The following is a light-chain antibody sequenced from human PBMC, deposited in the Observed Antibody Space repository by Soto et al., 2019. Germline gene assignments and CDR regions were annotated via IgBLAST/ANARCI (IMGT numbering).Light chain of an antibody. CDR2: ETT. Sequence: QAVVTQETSLTVSPGGTVTLTCGSSTGAVTSGNWPYWFQQKPGQAPRTLIYETTKKHPWTPSRFSGSLLGDKAVLTLSGAQPEDEADYYCLLYYSGSRVFGGGTKLTVL. CDR1: TGAVTSGNW. CDR3: LLYYSGSRV. V-gene: IGLV7-46*01. J-gene: IGLJ3*02.